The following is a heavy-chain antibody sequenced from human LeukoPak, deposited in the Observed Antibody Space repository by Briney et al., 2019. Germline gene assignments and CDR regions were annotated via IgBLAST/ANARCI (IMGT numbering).Heavy chain of an antibody. Sequence: GGSLRLSCAASGFTLSTYAMSWVRQTPGKGLEWVAATSSSDAGTYHADSVRGRFTISRDNSKNTLYLQMNSLRAEDTAVYYCAKTMITFGGVIGDFDYWGQGTLVTVSS. CDR3: AKTMITFGGVIGDFDY. J-gene: IGHJ4*02. D-gene: IGHD3-16*02. CDR1: GFTLSTYA. CDR2: TSSSDAGT. V-gene: IGHV3-23*01.